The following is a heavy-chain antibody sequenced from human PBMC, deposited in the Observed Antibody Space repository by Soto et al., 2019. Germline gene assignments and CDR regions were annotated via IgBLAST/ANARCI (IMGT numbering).Heavy chain of an antibody. D-gene: IGHD6-6*01. CDR1: GFSLSTSGMC. CDR3: ARTYSSSPQNWFDP. CDR2: IDWDDDK. J-gene: IGHJ5*02. V-gene: IGHV2-70*01. Sequence: SGPTLVNPTHTLTLTCTFSGFSLSTSGMCVSWIRQPPGKALEWLALIDWDDDKYYSTSLKTRLTISKDTSKNQVVLTMTKMDPVDKATYYCARTYSSSPQNWFDPWGQASRLKVSS.